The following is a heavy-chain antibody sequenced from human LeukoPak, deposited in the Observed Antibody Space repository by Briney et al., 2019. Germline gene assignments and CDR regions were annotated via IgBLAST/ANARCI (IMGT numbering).Heavy chain of an antibody. J-gene: IGHJ6*02. CDR3: ARDRNAWSISYGMDV. D-gene: IGHD1-1*01. V-gene: IGHV3-48*04. Sequence: QTGGSLRLSCAASGFTFSSYSMNWVRQAPGKGLEWVSSISTSSSPIYYADSAKGRFTVSRDNAKNSLYLQMNSLRAEDTAIYYCARDRNAWSISYGMDVWGQGTTVTVSS. CDR1: GFTFSSYS. CDR2: ISTSSSPI.